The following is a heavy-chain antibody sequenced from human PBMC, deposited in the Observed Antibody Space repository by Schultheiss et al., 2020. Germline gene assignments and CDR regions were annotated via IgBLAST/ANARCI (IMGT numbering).Heavy chain of an antibody. CDR3: ARGFGADVPAPPNFDY. Sequence: SETLSLTCAVSGGSISSSNWWSWVRQPPGKGLEWIGEIYHSGSTNYNPSLKSRVTISVDTSKNQFSLKLSSVTAADTAVYYCARGFGADVPAPPNFDYWGQGTLVTVSS. V-gene: IGHV4-4*02. CDR2: IYHSGST. D-gene: IGHD2-2*01. CDR1: GGSISSSNW. J-gene: IGHJ4*02.